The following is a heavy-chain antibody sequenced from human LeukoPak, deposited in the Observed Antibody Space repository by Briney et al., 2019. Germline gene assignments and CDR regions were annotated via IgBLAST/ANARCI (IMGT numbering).Heavy chain of an antibody. J-gene: IGHJ4*02. V-gene: IGHV4-30-4*08. CDR1: GGSISRGDYY. D-gene: IGHD2-2*01. Sequence: SQTLSLTCSVSGGSISRGDYYWSWIRQPPGKGLEWIAYIYYSGSTYYNPSLKSRVTISVDTSKNQFSLKLSSVTAADTAVYYCARHLGYCTSTSCYCVFDYWGQGTLVTVSS. CDR2: IYYSGST. CDR3: ARHLGYCTSTSCYCVFDY.